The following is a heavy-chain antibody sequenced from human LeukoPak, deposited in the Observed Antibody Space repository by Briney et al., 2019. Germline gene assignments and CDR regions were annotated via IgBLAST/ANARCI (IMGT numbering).Heavy chain of an antibody. D-gene: IGHD1-1*01. Sequence: PGGSLRLSCAASGFPFSIYSMNWVRQAPGKGLEWVSYISASGSNIYYLDSVKGRFTVSRDNAMNSLLLQMDRPRAEDTAVYYCVRVKGTYSDFWGQGTLVTVSS. V-gene: IGHV3-48*01. CDR3: VRVKGTYSDF. CDR2: ISASGSNI. J-gene: IGHJ4*02. CDR1: GFPFSIYS.